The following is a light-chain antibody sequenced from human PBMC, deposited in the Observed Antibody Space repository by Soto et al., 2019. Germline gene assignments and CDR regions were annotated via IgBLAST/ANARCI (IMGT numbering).Light chain of an antibody. J-gene: IGKJ1*01. V-gene: IGKV3-20*01. CDR3: QQYSSTFWT. CDR1: QSISSSY. CDR2: GAS. Sequence: ESVFTHSPGTLSLSPGERTTLSCRASQSISSSYLAWYQQKPGQAPRLLVYGASSRATGIPDRFSGSGSGTDFTLTISRLEPEDFALYYCQQYSSTFWTLGQGTKVDIK.